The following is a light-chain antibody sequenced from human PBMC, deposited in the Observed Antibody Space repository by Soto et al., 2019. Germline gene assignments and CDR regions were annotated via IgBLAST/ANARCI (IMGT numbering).Light chain of an antibody. J-gene: IGLJ2*01. V-gene: IGLV2-18*02. CDR3: SSYTSSSTLL. CDR2: EVN. CDR1: SSDVGTYNR. Sequence: QSVLTQPPSVSGSPGQSVTISCTGTSSDVGTYNRVSWYQEPPGTAPKLMIYEVNNRPSGVPDRFSGSKSGNTASLTISGLQAEDEADYYCSSYTSSSTLLFGGGTKLTV.